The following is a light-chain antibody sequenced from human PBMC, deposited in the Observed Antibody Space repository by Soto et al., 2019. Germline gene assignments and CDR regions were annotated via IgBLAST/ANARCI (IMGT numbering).Light chain of an antibody. V-gene: IGKV1-6*01. Sequence: VHLTQSPSSLSASLGDRVTIAXRASQDIRSALGWYPQEPGXVPTXXXDHXSTLQRGGPSRLSGSGSGTDFTLTISSLHPEDCANYYCLLDFSDLWAFGQGTKVDIK. CDR2: HXS. J-gene: IGKJ1*01. CDR1: QDIRSA. CDR3: LLDFSDLWA.